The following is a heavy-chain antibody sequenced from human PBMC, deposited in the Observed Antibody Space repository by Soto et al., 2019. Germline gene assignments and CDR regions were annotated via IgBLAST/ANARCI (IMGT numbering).Heavy chain of an antibody. D-gene: IGHD6-13*01. CDR2: IYSGGST. Sequence: EVQRVESGGGLVQPGGSLRLSCAASGFTVSTNFMSWVRQAPGKGLEWVSVIYSGGSTYYADSVKGRFTISRDNSKNTLYRPTKSSRAHDSSVYYCARDLLIGRSWHWGLAYWGQGTLVTVSS. V-gene: IGHV3-66*01. CDR3: ARDLLIGRSWHWGLAY. J-gene: IGHJ4*02. CDR1: GFTVSTNF.